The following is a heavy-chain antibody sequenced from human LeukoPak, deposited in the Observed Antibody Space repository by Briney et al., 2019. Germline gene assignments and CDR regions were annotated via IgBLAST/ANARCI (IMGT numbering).Heavy chain of an antibody. V-gene: IGHV3-30-3*01. CDR1: GFSSSAYA. J-gene: IGHJ4*02. Sequence: PGGSLRLSCVASGFSSSAYAMHWVRQAPGKGLEWVAVISYDGSNKYFADSVKGRFTVSRDNSRNTLYLQMNSLRAEDTAVYYCARSYDSSGYYHFDYWGQGTLVTVSS. CDR3: ARSYDSSGYYHFDY. CDR2: ISYDGSNK. D-gene: IGHD3-22*01.